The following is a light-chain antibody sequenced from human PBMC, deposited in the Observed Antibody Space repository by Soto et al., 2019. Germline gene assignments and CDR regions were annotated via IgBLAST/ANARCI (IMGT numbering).Light chain of an antibody. V-gene: IGKV1-12*01. J-gene: IGKJ3*01. CDR1: QDISSW. CDR3: QQANSFPPG. CDR2: GAS. Sequence: DIQMTQFPSSVSASVGDRVTITCRASQDISSWLAWYQQKPGKAPKLLIFGASNLQSGVPSRFSGSGSGTDFPLTISILQPEDFATYYWQQANSFPPGFGPGTKVDIK.